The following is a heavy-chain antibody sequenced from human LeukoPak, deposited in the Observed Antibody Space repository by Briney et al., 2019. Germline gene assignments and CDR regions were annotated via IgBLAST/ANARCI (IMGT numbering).Heavy chain of an antibody. D-gene: IGHD2-2*01. CDR3: AGAPYCTSTSCYAGYYYYYYMDV. V-gene: IGHV1-18*01. CDR1: GYTLTSHG. CDR2: ISAYNGNT. J-gene: IGHJ6*03. Sequence: ASVRVSCKASGYTLTSHGISWVRQAPGQGLEWMGWISAYNGNTNYAQNLQGRVTMTTDTSTNTAYMELRSLRSDDTAVYYCAGAPYCTSTSCYAGYYYYYYMDVWGKGTTVTVSS.